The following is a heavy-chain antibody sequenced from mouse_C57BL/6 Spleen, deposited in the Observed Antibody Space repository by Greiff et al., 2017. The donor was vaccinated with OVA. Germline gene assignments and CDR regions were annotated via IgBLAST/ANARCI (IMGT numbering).Heavy chain of an antibody. D-gene: IGHD4-1*01. Sequence: QVQLQQPGAELVKPGASVKLSCKASGYTFTSYWMPWVKQRPGRGLEWIGSIDPNSGGTKYNEKFKSKATLTVDKPSSTAYMQLSSLTSEDAAVYYGARSGDWAWFAYWGQGTLVTVSA. CDR2: IDPNSGGT. J-gene: IGHJ3*01. CDR1: GYTFTSYW. V-gene: IGHV1-72*01. CDR3: ARSGDWAWFAY.